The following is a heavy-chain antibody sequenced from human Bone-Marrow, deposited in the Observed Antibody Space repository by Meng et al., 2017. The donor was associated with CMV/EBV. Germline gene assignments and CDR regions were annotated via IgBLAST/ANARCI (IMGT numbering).Heavy chain of an antibody. J-gene: IGHJ6*02. V-gene: IGHV5-51*01. Sequence: GESLKISCKGSGYSFTSYWIGWVRQMPGKGLEWMGIIYPGDSDTRYSPSFQGQVTISADKSISTAYLQWSSLKASDTAMYYCARANVLRYPSGGMDVWGQGTTVTISS. CDR2: IYPGDSDT. CDR1: GYSFTSYW. CDR3: ARANVLRYPSGGMDV. D-gene: IGHD3-9*01.